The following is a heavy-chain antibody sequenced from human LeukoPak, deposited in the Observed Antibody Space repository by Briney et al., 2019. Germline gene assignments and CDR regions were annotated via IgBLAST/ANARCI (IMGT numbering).Heavy chain of an antibody. J-gene: IGHJ4*02. V-gene: IGHV1-3*01. D-gene: IGHD6-13*01. CDR1: GFTFSSYA. CDR2: INAGNGNT. CDR3: ARDQGSSSWYGSDY. Sequence: GGSLRLSCAASGFTFSSYAMHWVRQAPGQRLEWMGWINAGNGNTKYSQKFQGRVTITRDTSASTAYMELSSLRSEDTAVYYCARDQGSSSWYGSDYWGQGTLVTVSS.